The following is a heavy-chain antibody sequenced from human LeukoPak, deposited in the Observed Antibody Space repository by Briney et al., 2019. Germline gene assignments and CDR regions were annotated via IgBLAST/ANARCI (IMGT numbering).Heavy chain of an antibody. J-gene: IGHJ6*04. V-gene: IGHV3-74*01. Sequence: GGSLRLSCAASGFTFSTYWMHWVRQAPGKGPVWVSRISTDGRSTYYADSVKGRFTISRDNAKSTLYLQMNSLRADDTAVYYCAELGITMIGGVWGKGTTVTISS. CDR2: ISTDGRST. CDR3: AELGITMIGGV. D-gene: IGHD3-10*02. CDR1: GFTFSTYW.